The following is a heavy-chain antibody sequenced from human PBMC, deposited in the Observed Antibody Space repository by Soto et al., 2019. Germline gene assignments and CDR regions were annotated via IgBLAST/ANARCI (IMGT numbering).Heavy chain of an antibody. Sequence: QVQLVESGGGVVQPGRSLRLSCVASGFSFTDHAMHWVRQTPGKGLEWVAVVSYDGSNKYYADSVRGRFTISRDNSKTTLYLQMNSLRPEDSAVYYCARGAYCGGDCLPGQVSKWYFDLWGRGTLVIVSS. CDR2: VSYDGSNK. D-gene: IGHD2-21*02. CDR3: ARGAYCGGDCLPGQVSKWYFDL. CDR1: GFSFTDHA. V-gene: IGHV3-30-3*01. J-gene: IGHJ2*01.